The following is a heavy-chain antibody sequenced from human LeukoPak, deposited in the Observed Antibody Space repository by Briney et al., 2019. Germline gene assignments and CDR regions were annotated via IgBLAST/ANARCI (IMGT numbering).Heavy chain of an antibody. V-gene: IGHV3-30-3*01. J-gene: IGHJ5*02. Sequence: PGGSLRLSCAASGFTFSSYAMHWVRQAPGKGLEWVAVISYDGSNKYYVDSVKGRFTISRDNSKNTLYLQMNSLRAEDTAVYYCARDPASAGWFDPWGQGTLVTVSS. CDR2: ISYDGSNK. CDR1: GFTFSSYA. CDR3: ARDPASAGWFDP.